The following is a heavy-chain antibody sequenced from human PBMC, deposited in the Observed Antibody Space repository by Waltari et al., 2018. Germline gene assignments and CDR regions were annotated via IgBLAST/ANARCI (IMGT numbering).Heavy chain of an antibody. CDR2: ISGSGGST. CDR1: GFTFSSSA. D-gene: IGHD3-22*01. CDR3: AKGLYYDDSSELFDY. J-gene: IGHJ4*02. Sequence: ELQLLESGGGLVQPGGSLRLSCAASGFTFSSSAMSWVRQAPGKGLGWVSAISGSGGSTYYADAGQGRFTSSRDNSKNKLYLQMNSLRAEDTAVYYCAKGLYYDDSSELFDYWGQGTLVTVSS. V-gene: IGHV3-23*01.